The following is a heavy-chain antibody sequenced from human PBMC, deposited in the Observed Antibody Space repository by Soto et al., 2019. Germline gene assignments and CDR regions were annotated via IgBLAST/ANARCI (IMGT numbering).Heavy chain of an antibody. CDR1: GYTFTGYY. CDR2: INPSGGST. J-gene: IGHJ4*02. Sequence: ASVKVSCKASGYTFTGYYMHWVRQAPGQGLEWMGMINPSGGSTSYAQKFQGRVTMTRDTSTSTVYMELSSLTSEDTAVYYCARPRSSVRDLDSWGQGTLVTVSS. V-gene: IGHV1-46*03. D-gene: IGHD6-13*01. CDR3: ARPRSSVRDLDS.